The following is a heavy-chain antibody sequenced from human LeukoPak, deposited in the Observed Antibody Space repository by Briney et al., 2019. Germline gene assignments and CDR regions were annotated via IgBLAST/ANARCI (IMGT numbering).Heavy chain of an antibody. Sequence: SETLSLTCTVSGGSISSYYWSWIRQPPGKGPEWIGYIYYSGSTNYNPSLKSRVTISVDTSKNQFSLKLTSVTAADTAVYYCAREGAGTNYYYYYGMDVWGQGTTVTVSS. D-gene: IGHD1-1*01. CDR1: GGSISSYY. CDR3: AREGAGTNYYYYYGMDV. V-gene: IGHV4-59*01. J-gene: IGHJ6*02. CDR2: IYYSGST.